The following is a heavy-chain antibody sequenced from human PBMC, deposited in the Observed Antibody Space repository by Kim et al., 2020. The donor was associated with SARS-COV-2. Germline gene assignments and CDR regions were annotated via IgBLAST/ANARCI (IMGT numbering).Heavy chain of an antibody. CDR1: GGSISTTTYY. D-gene: IGHD2-15*01. J-gene: IGHJ3*02. V-gene: IGHV4-39*01. Sequence: SETLSLTCSVSGGSISTTTYYWGWIRQPPGKGLEWIGSIYYTGTTYYNPSLKSRVTITVDMSKSQFSLDLTSVTVADTAVYSCARLLGGDVFDIWGPGTLVTVSS. CDR3: ARLLGGDVFDI. CDR2: IYYTGTT.